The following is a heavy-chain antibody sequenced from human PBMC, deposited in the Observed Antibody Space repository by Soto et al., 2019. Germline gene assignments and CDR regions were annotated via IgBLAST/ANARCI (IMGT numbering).Heavy chain of an antibody. V-gene: IGHV4-30-4*01. J-gene: IGHJ4*02. CDR3: ARAYDSSGYPHFDY. CDR2: IYYSGST. D-gene: IGHD3-22*01. CDR1: GGSISSGDYY. Sequence: SSETLSLTCTVSGGSISSGDYYWSWIRQPPGKGLEWIGYIYYSGSTYYNPSLKSRVTISGDTSKNQFSLKLSSVTAADTAVYYCARAYDSSGYPHFDYWGQGTLVTVSS.